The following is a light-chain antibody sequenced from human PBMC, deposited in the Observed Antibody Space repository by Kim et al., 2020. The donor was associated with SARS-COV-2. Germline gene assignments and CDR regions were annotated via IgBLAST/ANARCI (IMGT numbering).Light chain of an antibody. CDR3: LQDYNYPLT. V-gene: IGKV1-6*01. CDR1: QGIRND. J-gene: IGKJ4*01. Sequence: ASVGDRVTSTCRASQGIRNDLGWYQQTPGKAPKLLIYAASSLQSGVPSRFSGSGSGTDFTLTISSLQPEDFATYYCLQDYNYPLTFGGGTKVDIK. CDR2: AAS.